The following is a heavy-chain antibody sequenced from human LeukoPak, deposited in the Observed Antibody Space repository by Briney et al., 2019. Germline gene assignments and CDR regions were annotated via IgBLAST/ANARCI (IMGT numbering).Heavy chain of an antibody. V-gene: IGHV3-23*01. CDR1: GFTFNNYV. J-gene: IGHJ4*02. CDR2: ISGSGVNT. D-gene: IGHD4-17*01. CDR3: ASRSGGDYPYFDY. Sequence: GGSLRLSCAASGFTFNNYVISWVRQAPGKGLEWVSGISGSGVNTYYTDSVKGRFTISRDNSKNTLYLQMNSLRVEDTALYYCASRSGGDYPYFDYWGQGTLVTVSS.